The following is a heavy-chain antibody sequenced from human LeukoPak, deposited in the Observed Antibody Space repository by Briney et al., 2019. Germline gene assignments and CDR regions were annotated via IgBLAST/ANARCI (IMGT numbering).Heavy chain of an antibody. V-gene: IGHV3-7*03. CDR3: VSTATFDY. D-gene: IGHD5-12*01. CDR2: IKQDGSER. CDR1: GFTFSNYW. Sequence: GGSLRLSCAVSGFTFSNYWMSWVRQAPGKGLEWLANIKQDGSERYYVDSVKGRFTISRDNAKNLLSLEMNSLRVEDTVIYYCVSTATFDYWGQGTLVTVSS. J-gene: IGHJ4*02.